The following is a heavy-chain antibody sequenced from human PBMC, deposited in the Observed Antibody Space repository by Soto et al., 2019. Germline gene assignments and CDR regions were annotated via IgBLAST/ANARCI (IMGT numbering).Heavy chain of an antibody. CDR3: ARVSLVTIRGWFDP. Sequence: ASVKVSCKASGYTLTSYAMHWVRQAPGQRLEWMGWINAGNGNTKYSQKFQGRVTITRDTSASTGYMDLSSLRSEDTAVYYCARVSLVTIRGWFDPWGQGTLVTVSS. CDR2: INAGNGNT. D-gene: IGHD2-21*02. J-gene: IGHJ5*02. CDR1: GYTLTSYA. V-gene: IGHV1-3*01.